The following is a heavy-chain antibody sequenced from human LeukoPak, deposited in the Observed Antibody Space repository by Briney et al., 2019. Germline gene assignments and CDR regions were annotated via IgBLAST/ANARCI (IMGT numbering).Heavy chain of an antibody. J-gene: IGHJ5*02. D-gene: IGHD4-17*01. CDR1: GFTFSSYA. CDR3: AKDGQRWGGTTGNWFDP. CDR2: ISGSGGSI. Sequence: PGGSLRLSCAASGFTFSSYAMSWVRQAPGKGLEWVSAISGSGGSIYYADSVKGRFTISRDNSKNTLYLQMNSLRAEDTAVYYCAKDGQRWGGTTGNWFDPWGQGTLVTVSS. V-gene: IGHV3-23*01.